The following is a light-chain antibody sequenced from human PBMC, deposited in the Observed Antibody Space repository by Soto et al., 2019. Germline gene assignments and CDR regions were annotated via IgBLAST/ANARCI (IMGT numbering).Light chain of an antibody. CDR3: QQYNSYSWT. J-gene: IGKJ1*01. Sequence: DIQMTQSPSTLPASVGDRVTISCRASQTVERWLAWYQQKPGKAPKLLISDVSSLERGVPSRFSGSGSATEFTLTISGLQSDDFATDYCQQYNSYSWTFGQGTKVDIK. CDR2: DVS. V-gene: IGKV1-5*01. CDR1: QTVERW.